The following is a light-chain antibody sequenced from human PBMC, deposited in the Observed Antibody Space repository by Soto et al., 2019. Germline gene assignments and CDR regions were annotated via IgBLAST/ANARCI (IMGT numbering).Light chain of an antibody. CDR1: QSVSSN. Sequence: EIVMTQSPATLSVSPGERATLSCRASQSVSSNLAWYQQKPGQAPRLLIYGASTRATGIPARFSSSGSGTAFTLTISSLQSEDFAVYYSQKYNNVPPYTFVQVTKLEIK. CDR2: GAS. J-gene: IGKJ2*01. CDR3: QKYNNVPPYT. V-gene: IGKV3D-15*01.